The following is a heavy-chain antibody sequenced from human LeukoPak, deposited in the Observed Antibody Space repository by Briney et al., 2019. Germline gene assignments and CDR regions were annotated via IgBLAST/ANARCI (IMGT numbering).Heavy chain of an antibody. CDR3: AKDRDSGYHYIQGPFDY. Sequence: GGSLRLSCAASGFTFSKYAMSWVRQAPGKGLEWVSVLSGSGDNTYYADSVKGRFTISRDNSKNTLYLQMNSLRAEDMAVYYCAKDRDSGYHYIQGPFDYWGQGSLVTVSS. V-gene: IGHV3-23*01. CDR2: LSGSGDNT. CDR1: GFTFSKYA. D-gene: IGHD5-12*01. J-gene: IGHJ4*02.